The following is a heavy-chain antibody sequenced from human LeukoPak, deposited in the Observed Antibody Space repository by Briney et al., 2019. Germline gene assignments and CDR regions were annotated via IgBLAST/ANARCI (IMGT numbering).Heavy chain of an antibody. J-gene: IGHJ5*02. CDR2: ISAYNGNT. V-gene: IGHV1-18*01. CDR1: GYTFTNYG. Sequence: GASVKVSCKASGYTFTNYGVIWVRQAPGQGLEWMGWISAYNGNTNYAQNLQGRVTMTTDTSTTTAYMELRSLNSNDTAVYYCARWGRNFNDWCDPWGQGTLVTVSS. D-gene: IGHD3-9*01. CDR3: ARWGRNFNDWCDP.